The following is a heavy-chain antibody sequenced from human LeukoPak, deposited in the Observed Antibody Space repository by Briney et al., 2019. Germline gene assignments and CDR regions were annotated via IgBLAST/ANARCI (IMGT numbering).Heavy chain of an antibody. CDR2: IKTKTDGGTT. V-gene: IGHV3-15*01. D-gene: IGHD3-10*01. CDR1: GFTLSNAW. Sequence: GGSLRLSCAASGFTLSNAWMSSVRQAPGKRLEWVCSIKTKTDGGTTDYAAPVKGRLTISRDDSKNTLYLQMNSLKTEDTAVYYCTTGITMVRGTDYWGQGTLVTVSS. J-gene: IGHJ4*02. CDR3: TTGITMVRGTDY.